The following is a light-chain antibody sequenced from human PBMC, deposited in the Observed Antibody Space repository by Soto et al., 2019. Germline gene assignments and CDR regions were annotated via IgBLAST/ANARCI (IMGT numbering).Light chain of an antibody. Sequence: PGDGATLSCRASQGVSSGYLAWYQQKPGQAPRLLIYGAYRRAAGMPDRFSGSGSGTDFTLSISRLEPEDFAVYWCQHYGNSPTYGKGTRVQIK. V-gene: IGKV3-20*01. CDR3: QHYGNSPT. J-gene: IGKJ1*01. CDR2: GAY. CDR1: QGVSSGY.